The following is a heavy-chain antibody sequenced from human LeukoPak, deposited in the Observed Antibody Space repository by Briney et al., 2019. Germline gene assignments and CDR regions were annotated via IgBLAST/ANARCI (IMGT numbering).Heavy chain of an antibody. Sequence: SETLSLTCTVSGGSISSGNYYWSWIRQPAGKGLEWIGRIWADGAPTYRPSLKSRVTISVDTSKNQFSLRLSSVTAADTAVYYCARGRDSRGYQFMGFDSWGQGTLVTVSS. D-gene: IGHD3-22*01. CDR1: GGSISSGNYY. J-gene: IGHJ4*02. V-gene: IGHV4-61*02. CDR3: ARGRDSRGYQFMGFDS. CDR2: IWADGAP.